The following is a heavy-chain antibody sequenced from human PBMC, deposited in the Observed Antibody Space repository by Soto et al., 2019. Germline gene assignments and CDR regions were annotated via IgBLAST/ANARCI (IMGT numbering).Heavy chain of an antibody. CDR1: GYSFTSYW. D-gene: IGHD2-15*01. J-gene: IGHJ6*02. V-gene: IGHV5-51*01. CDR2: IYPGDSDT. CDR3: ARPKCSGGSCYNSPYYYFGMDV. Sequence: GESLKISCKGSGYSFTSYWIGWVRQMPGKGLEWMGIIYPGDSDTRYSPSFQGQVTISADKSISTAYLQWSSLKASDTAMYYCARPKCSGGSCYNSPYYYFGMDVWGQGTTVTVSS.